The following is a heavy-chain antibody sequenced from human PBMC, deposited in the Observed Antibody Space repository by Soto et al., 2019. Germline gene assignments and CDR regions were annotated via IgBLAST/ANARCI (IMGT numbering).Heavy chain of an antibody. V-gene: IGHV3-53*02. CDR1: GFTVNSNY. D-gene: IGHD1-26*01. CDR3: AKGDGFILAV. J-gene: IGHJ6*02. Sequence: EVQVLATGGGLIQPGGSLRLSCAASGFTVNSNYMSWVRQAPGEGLQWVSITNTGGTTYYAESVKGRFTVSRDHSKNTLYLQMNSMRAEDTAVYYCAKGDGFILAVWGQGTTVRVSS. CDR2: TNTGGTT.